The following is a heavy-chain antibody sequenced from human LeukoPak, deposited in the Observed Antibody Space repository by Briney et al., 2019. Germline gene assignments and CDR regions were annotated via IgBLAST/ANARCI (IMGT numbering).Heavy chain of an antibody. D-gene: IGHD4-23*01. Sequence: GGSLRLSCAASGFTFDDYGMSWVRQAPGKGLEWVSGINWNGGSTGYADSVKGRFTISRDNAKNSLYLQMNSLGAEDTALYYCAPIGNSPLFDYWGQGTLVTVSS. CDR3: APIGNSPLFDY. J-gene: IGHJ4*02. CDR2: INWNGGST. V-gene: IGHV3-20*04. CDR1: GFTFDDYG.